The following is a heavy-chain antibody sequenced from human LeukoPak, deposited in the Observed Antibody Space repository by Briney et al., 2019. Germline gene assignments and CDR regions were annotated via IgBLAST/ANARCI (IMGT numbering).Heavy chain of an antibody. J-gene: IGHJ4*02. CDR1: GGTFSSHA. CDR2: IIPILGTA. V-gene: IGHV1-69*05. Sequence: EASVKVSCKASGGTFSSHAINWVRQAPGQGLEWMGGIIPILGTANYAQKFQGRVTITTDESTSTAYMELSSLRSEDTAVYYCARERGYSYGIFDYWGQGTLVTVSS. CDR3: ARERGYSYGIFDY. D-gene: IGHD5-18*01.